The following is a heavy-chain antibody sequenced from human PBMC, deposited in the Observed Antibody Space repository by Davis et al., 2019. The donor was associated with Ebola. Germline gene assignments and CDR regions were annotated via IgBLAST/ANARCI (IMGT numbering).Heavy chain of an antibody. J-gene: IGHJ6*02. CDR1: GCSITSIY. V-gene: IGHV4-59*01. D-gene: IGHD3-3*01. CDR3: ASLITKDYYYYGMDV. Sequence: PSETLSLTFPVSGCSITSIYSSSTRQPPGKGLEWIGYIYYSGSTNYNPSLKSLVTISVDTSKNQFSLKLSSVTAADTAVYYCASLITKDYYYYGMDVWGQGTTVTVSS. CDR2: IYYSGST.